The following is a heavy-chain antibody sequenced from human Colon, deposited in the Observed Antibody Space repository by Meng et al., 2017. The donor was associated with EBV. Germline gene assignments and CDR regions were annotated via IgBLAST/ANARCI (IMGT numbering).Heavy chain of an antibody. V-gene: IGHV3-74*01. D-gene: IGHD3-3*01. CDR1: GFTFSTYW. Sequence: EARGVGAGGGSVQPGGSLTLSCAASGFTFSTYWMHWVRQVPGKGLIWVSRVKPDGTSTYYADSVRGRFTISRDNAKNTVYLQMNTLRAEDTAVYYCVRDRPSWTWGQGTLVTVSS. CDR3: VRDRPSWT. J-gene: IGHJ5*02. CDR2: VKPDGTST.